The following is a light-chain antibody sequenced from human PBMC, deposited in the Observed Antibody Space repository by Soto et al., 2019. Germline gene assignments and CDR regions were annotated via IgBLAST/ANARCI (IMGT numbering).Light chain of an antibody. Sequence: VHMSQSPSSLSASVVDRVTFTCLASQSISTYLNWYQQKPGKAPKLLIHDASSLESGVPSRFSGSGSGTHFTLTISTLQPEDFATYYCQQSYGTPVTFGGGTKVDI. CDR1: QSISTY. CDR3: QQSYGTPVT. V-gene: IGKV1-39*01. J-gene: IGKJ4*01. CDR2: DAS.